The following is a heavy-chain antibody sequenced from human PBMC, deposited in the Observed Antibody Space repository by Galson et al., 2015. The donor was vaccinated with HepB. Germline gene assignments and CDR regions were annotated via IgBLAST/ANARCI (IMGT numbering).Heavy chain of an antibody. Sequence: SVKVSCKASGYTFTGYYMHWVRQAPGQGLEWMGRINPNSGGTNYAQKFQGRVTMTRDTSISTAYMELSRLRSDDTVVYYCARGELGFGSYRRRGGPYGMDVWGQGTTVTVSS. V-gene: IGHV1-2*05. CDR2: INPNSGGT. J-gene: IGHJ6*02. D-gene: IGHD1-26*01. CDR3: ARGELGFGSYRRRGGPYGMDV. CDR1: GYTFTGYY.